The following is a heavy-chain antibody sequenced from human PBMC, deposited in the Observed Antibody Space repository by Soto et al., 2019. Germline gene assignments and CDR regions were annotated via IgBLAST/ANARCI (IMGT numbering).Heavy chain of an antibody. Sequence: GGSLRLSCAASGFTFSSYSMNWVRQAPGKGLEWVSYISSSSSTIYYADSVKGRFTISRDNAKNSLYLQMNSLRDEDTAVYYCASRRRFGELFLRIRWFDPWGQGTLVTVSS. CDR2: ISSSSSTI. CDR1: GFTFSSYS. J-gene: IGHJ5*02. V-gene: IGHV3-48*02. CDR3: ASRRRFGELFLRIRWFDP. D-gene: IGHD3-10*01.